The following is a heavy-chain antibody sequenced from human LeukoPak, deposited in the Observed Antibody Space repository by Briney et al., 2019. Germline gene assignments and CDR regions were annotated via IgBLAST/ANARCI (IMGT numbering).Heavy chain of an antibody. CDR2: INPNSGGT. CDR1: GYTFTGYY. Sequence: ASVKVSCKASGYTFTGYYMHWVRQAPGQGLEWMGWINPNSGGTNYAQKFQGRVTMTRDTSISTAYMELSRLRSDDTAMYYCARDPEPYSSSWYGDYFDYWGQGTLVTVSS. D-gene: IGHD6-13*01. J-gene: IGHJ4*02. V-gene: IGHV1-2*02. CDR3: ARDPEPYSSSWYGDYFDY.